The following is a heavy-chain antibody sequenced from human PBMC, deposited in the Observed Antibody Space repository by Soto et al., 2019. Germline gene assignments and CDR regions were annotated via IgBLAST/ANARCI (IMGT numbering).Heavy chain of an antibody. V-gene: IGHV1-69*13. D-gene: IGHD2-2*01. CDR2: IIPILGTA. J-gene: IGHJ6*02. CDR1: GGTFSSYA. CDR3: ARERNIVVVPAAYYYYGMDV. Sequence: SVKVSCKASGGTFSSYAISWVRQAPGQGLEWMGGIIPILGTANYAQKFQGRVTITADESTSTAYMELSSLRSEDTAVYYCARERNIVVVPAAYYYYGMDVWGQGTTVTVSS.